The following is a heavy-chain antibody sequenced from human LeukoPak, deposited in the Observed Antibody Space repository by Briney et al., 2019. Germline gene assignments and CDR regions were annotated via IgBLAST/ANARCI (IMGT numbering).Heavy chain of an antibody. D-gene: IGHD6-13*01. V-gene: IGHV3-21*01. CDR3: ARGGSSWYWLDY. CDR1: GFTFSSYS. J-gene: IGHJ4*02. CDR2: ISSSSSYI. Sequence: GSLRLSCAASGFTFSSYSMNWVRQAPGKGLEWVSSISSSSSYIYYADSVKGRFTISRDNAKNSLYLQMNSLRAEDTAVYYCARGGSSWYWLDYWGQGTLVTVSS.